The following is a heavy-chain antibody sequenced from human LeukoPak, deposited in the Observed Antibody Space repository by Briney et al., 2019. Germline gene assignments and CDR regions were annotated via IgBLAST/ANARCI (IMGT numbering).Heavy chain of an antibody. Sequence: PSETLSLTCTVSGVSISSYYWGWIRQPPGKGLEWIASIYYSGSTYCNPSLRSRVTISINTSKNQFSLRLSSVTAADMAVYYCARDNGDYWFDPWGQGTLVTVSS. J-gene: IGHJ5*02. CDR2: IYYSGST. CDR1: GVSISSYY. D-gene: IGHD4-17*01. V-gene: IGHV4-39*07. CDR3: ARDNGDYWFDP.